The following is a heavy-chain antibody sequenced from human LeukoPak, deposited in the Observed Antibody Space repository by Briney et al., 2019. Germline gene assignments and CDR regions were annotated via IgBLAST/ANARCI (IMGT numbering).Heavy chain of an antibody. CDR3: ASGGFTSRTPMDV. CDR1: GGSFSGYY. CDR2: INHSGST. D-gene: IGHD2-2*01. V-gene: IGHV4-34*01. Sequence: SETLSLTCAVYGGSFSGYYWSWIRQPPGKGLEWIGEINHSGSTNYNPSLKSRVTISVDTSKNQFSLKLSSVTAADTAVYYCASGGFTSRTPMDVWGKGTTVTVSS. J-gene: IGHJ6*03.